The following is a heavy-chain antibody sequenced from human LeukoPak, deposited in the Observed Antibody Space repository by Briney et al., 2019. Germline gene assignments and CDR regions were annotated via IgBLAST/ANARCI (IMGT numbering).Heavy chain of an antibody. CDR1: GYTFTSYG. Sequence: ASVKVSCKASGYTFTSYGISWVRQAPGQGLEWMGWMNPNSGNTGYAQKFQGRVTMTRNTSISTAYMELSSLRSEDTAVYYCARVPRPSPFDYWGQGTLVTVSS. CDR3: ARVPRPSPFDY. V-gene: IGHV1-8*02. J-gene: IGHJ4*02. CDR2: MNPNSGNT.